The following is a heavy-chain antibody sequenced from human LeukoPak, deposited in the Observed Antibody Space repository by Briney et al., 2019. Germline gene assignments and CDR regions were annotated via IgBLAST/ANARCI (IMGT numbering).Heavy chain of an antibody. V-gene: IGHV1-18*01. Sequence: ASVKGSCKASGYTFTSYGISWVRQAPGQGLEWMGWISAYNGNTNYAQKLQGRVTITRDTSASTAYMELSSLRSEDTAVYYCARGAPIRVAVAATFDPWGQGTLVTVPS. J-gene: IGHJ5*02. CDR3: ARGAPIRVAVAATFDP. CDR2: ISAYNGNT. CDR1: GYTFTSYG. D-gene: IGHD6-19*01.